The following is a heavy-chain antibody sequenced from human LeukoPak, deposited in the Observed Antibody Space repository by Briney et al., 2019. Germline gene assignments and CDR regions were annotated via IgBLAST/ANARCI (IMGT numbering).Heavy chain of an antibody. CDR2: INVEGNYI. Sequence: GGSLRLSCAASGFTVSTYWMHWVRQAPGKGLVWVARINVEGNYIDYAESVKGRFTISRDGAKNTLYLQMNSLRAEDTAVYSCARDLTGPYDHWGQGTLVTVSS. D-gene: IGHD3-22*01. J-gene: IGHJ4*02. V-gene: IGHV3-74*01. CDR3: ARDLTGPYDH. CDR1: GFTVSTYW.